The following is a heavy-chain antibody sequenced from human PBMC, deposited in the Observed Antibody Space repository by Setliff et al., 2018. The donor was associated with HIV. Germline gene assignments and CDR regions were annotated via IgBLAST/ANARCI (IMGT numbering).Heavy chain of an antibody. CDR2: INVGNGNT. V-gene: IGHV1-3*03. CDR1: GYTFTSHA. CDR3: ARGSKRWLQFDFFDY. J-gene: IGHJ4*02. Sequence: GASVKVSCKASGYTFTSHAFHWVRQAPGQSLEWMGWINVGNGNTRYSREFEGRVTMTRDTSASTVHLELTSLRSEDMAVYYCARGSKRWLQFDFFDYWGQGTLVTVSS. D-gene: IGHD5-12*01.